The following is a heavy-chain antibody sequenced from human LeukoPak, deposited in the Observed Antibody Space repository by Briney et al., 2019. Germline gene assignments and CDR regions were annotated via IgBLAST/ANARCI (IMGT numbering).Heavy chain of an antibody. Sequence: GGSLRLSCAASGFTFSSYGMHWVRQAPGKGLEWVAVIWYDGSNKYYADSVKGRFTISRDNSKNTLYLQMNSLRAEDTAVYYCARMRYSSGWYSDYWGQGTLVTVSS. J-gene: IGHJ4*02. V-gene: IGHV3-33*01. CDR1: GFTFSSYG. CDR3: ARMRYSSGWYSDY. D-gene: IGHD6-19*01. CDR2: IWYDGSNK.